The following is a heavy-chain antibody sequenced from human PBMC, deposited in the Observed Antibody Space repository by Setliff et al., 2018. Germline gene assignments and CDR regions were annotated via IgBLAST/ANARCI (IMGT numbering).Heavy chain of an antibody. J-gene: IGHJ3*02. CDR2: LYYNGGT. V-gene: IGHV4-59*01. CDR1: GASIREYY. Sequence: PSETLSLTCIVSGASIREYYWSWVRQPPGQRREWIGNLYYNGGTSQNPSFEYRVSISRDTSKNQVSLTVQSVTAADTAVYYCVRDIYFYGGYATGLGAFDIWGQGTLVTVSS. CDR3: VRDIYFYGGYATGLGAFDI. D-gene: IGHD5-12*01.